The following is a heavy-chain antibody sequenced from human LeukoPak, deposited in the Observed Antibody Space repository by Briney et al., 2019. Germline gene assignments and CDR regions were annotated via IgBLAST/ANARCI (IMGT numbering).Heavy chain of an antibody. CDR3: ARDRGSGWRTDTFDI. V-gene: IGHV1-2*02. Sequence: ASVKVSCKASGYTFTGYYMHWVRQAPGQGPEWMGWINPNSGGTNYAQKFQGRVTMTRDTSNTTAYMELSRLRSDDTAVYYCARDRGSGWRTDTFDIWGQGTMVTVSS. J-gene: IGHJ3*02. D-gene: IGHD6-19*01. CDR2: INPNSGGT. CDR1: GYTFTGYY.